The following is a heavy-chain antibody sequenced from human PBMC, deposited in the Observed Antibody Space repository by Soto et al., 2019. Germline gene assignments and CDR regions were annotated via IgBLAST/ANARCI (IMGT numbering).Heavy chain of an antibody. V-gene: IGHV1-18*04. CDR3: SSDPSQGYTRALTWFDP. J-gene: IGHJ5*02. D-gene: IGHD6-13*01. CDR2: HSAYNGST. CDR1: GYTFTRYG. Sequence: SVKVSFKXAGYTFTRYGISCLRPAPGQGLEWVGWHSAYNGSTNYAQKLQGRVTISTDTSTSTASMELRSLRSDDTAVYYCSSDPSQGYTRALTWFDPWGQGTLVTVSS.